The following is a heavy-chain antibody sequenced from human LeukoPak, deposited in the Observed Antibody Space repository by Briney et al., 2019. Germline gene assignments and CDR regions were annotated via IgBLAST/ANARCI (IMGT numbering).Heavy chain of an antibody. Sequence: PGGSLRLSCAASGFTFSSYSMNWVRQAPGKGLEGVSSISSSSSYIYYADPGKGPFTISRDNAKNSLYLEMNSLRAEDTAVYYCARDRPGGYYSMDVWGKGTTVTISS. V-gene: IGHV3-21*01. J-gene: IGHJ6*03. CDR2: ISSSSSYI. CDR3: ARDRPGGYYSMDV. CDR1: GFTFSSYS. D-gene: IGHD6-6*01.